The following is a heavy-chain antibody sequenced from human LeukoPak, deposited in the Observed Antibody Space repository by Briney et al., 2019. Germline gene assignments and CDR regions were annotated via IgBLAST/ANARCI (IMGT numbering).Heavy chain of an antibody. CDR3: ARDFLSDYYDSSGVFDY. V-gene: IGHV3-30*03. D-gene: IGHD3-22*01. J-gene: IGHJ4*02. Sequence: PGRSLRLSCAASGFTFSSYGMHWVRQAPGKGLEWVAVISYDGSNKYYADSVKGRFTISRDNSKNTLYLQMNSLRAEDTAVYYCARDFLSDYYDSSGVFDYWGQGTLVAVSS. CDR1: GFTFSSYG. CDR2: ISYDGSNK.